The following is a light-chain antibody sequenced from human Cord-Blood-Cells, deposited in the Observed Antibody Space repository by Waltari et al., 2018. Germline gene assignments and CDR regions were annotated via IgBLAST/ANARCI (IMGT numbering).Light chain of an antibody. CDR1: SGHRSYI. J-gene: IGLJ3*02. CDR3: ETWDSNTWV. CDR2: LEGSGSY. V-gene: IGLV4-60*03. Sequence: QPVLTQSSSASASLGSSVKLTCTLSSGHRSYIIAWHQQQPGKAPRYFMKLEGSGSYNKGSGVPDRCSGSSSGADRYLTISNLHSEDEADYYCETWDSNTWVFGGGTKLTVL.